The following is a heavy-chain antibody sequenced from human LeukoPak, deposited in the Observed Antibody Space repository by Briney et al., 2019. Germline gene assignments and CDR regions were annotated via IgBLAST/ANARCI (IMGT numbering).Heavy chain of an antibody. Sequence: PGGSLRLSCAASGFTFSSYAMSWVRQAPGKGLDWVSAISGSGGSTYYADSVKGRFTISTDNSKNTLYLQMNSLRAEDTAVYYCAKVSLKQWLPPGPGYWGQGTRVTVSS. D-gene: IGHD6-19*01. CDR2: ISGSGGST. CDR3: AKVSLKQWLPPGPGY. V-gene: IGHV3-23*01. CDR1: GFTFSSYA. J-gene: IGHJ4*02.